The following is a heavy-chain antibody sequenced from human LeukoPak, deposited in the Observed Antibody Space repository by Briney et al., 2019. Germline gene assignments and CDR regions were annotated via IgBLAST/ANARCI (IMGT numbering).Heavy chain of an antibody. CDR1: GFTFDDYA. CDR2: ISWNSGSI. V-gene: IGHV3-9*01. CDR3: AKDFDGGSATAHFDY. D-gene: IGHD2-15*01. J-gene: IGHJ4*02. Sequence: PGRSLRLSCAASGFTFDDYAMHWVRQAPRKGLEWVSGISWNSGSIGYADSVKGRFTISRDNAKNSLYLQMNSLRAEDTALYYCAKDFDGGSATAHFDYWGQGTLVTVSS.